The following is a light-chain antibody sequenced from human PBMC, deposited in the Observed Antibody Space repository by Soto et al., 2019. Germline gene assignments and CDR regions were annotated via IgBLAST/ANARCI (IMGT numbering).Light chain of an antibody. V-gene: IGKV3-15*01. CDR2: RTS. CDR1: QSVSSN. Sequence: ILMTQSPATLSVSPVERGTLSCRASQSVSSNLAWYKQKPGQAPRLLMFRTSSRATGFPARFSGSGSGTEFNLTISSLEPEDFATYYCQQTDHFPHTFGQGTRLEIK. CDR3: QQTDHFPHT. J-gene: IGKJ5*01.